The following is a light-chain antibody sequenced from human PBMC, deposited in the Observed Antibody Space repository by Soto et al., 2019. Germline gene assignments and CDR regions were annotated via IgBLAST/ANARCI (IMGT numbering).Light chain of an antibody. V-gene: IGKV1-5*03. J-gene: IGKJ1*01. CDR3: QDYNSWT. Sequence: DIQMTQSPSTLSASVGDRVTITCRASQSISTWLSWYQQTPGKAPKVLLYKASNVQSGVSSRFSGSGSGTEFTLTISSLQPDDFATYYCQDYNSWTFGQGTKVEI. CDR2: KAS. CDR1: QSISTW.